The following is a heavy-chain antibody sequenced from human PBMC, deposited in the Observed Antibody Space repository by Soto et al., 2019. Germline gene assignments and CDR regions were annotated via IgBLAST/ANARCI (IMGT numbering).Heavy chain of an antibody. J-gene: IGHJ4*02. CDR1: GDSISDYY. V-gene: IGHV4-59*08. D-gene: IGHD5-18*01. CDR3: ARQSFSYGLFDS. CDR2: VYYTGST. Sequence: PSETLSLTCTVSGDSISDYYWSWIRQSPGMGLEWIGCVYYTGSTNYNPSLRSRVVISVYTSKSQFSVTLSSVTAADTAVYYCARQSFSYGLFDSWGQGTLVTVSS.